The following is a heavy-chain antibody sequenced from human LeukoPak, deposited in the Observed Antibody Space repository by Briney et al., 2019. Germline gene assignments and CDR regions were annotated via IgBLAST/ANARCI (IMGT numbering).Heavy chain of an antibody. J-gene: IGHJ4*02. CDR3: ARDSHEITVTTLD. D-gene: IGHD4-17*01. CDR1: GYTFTGYY. Sequence: ASVKVSCKASGYTFTGYYMHWVRQAPGQGLEWMGWINPNSGGTNYAQKFQGRVTMTSDTSISTAYMELSRLRSDDTAVYYCARDSHEITVTTLDWGQGTLVTVSS. CDR2: INPNSGGT. V-gene: IGHV1-2*02.